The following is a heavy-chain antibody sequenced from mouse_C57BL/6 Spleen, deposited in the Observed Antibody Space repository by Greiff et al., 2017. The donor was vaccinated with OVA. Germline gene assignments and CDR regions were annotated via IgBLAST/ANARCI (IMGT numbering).Heavy chain of an antibody. CDR1: GFTFSDYY. Sequence: EVKLVESGGGLVQPGGSLKLSCAASGFTFSDYYMYWVRQTPEKRLEWVAYISNGGGSTYYPDTVKGRFTISRDNAKNTLSRQMSRLKSEDTAMYYCARHILRRGYFDYWGQGTTRTVSS. D-gene: IGHD1-1*01. CDR2: ISNGGGST. J-gene: IGHJ2*01. V-gene: IGHV5-12*01. CDR3: ARHILRRGYFDY.